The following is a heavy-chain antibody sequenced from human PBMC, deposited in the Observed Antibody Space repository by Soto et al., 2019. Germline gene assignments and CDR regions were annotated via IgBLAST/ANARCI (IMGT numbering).Heavy chain of an antibody. CDR3: AKDLVDTPGY. J-gene: IGHJ4*02. CDR1: GFTFSSYA. CDR2: ISGSGGST. D-gene: IGHD5-18*01. Sequence: GGSLRLSCAASGFTFSSYAMSWVRQAPGKGLEWVSAISGSGGSTYYADSVKGRFTISRDNSKNPRYLQMNSLRAEDTAVYYCAKDLVDTPGYWGQGTRVTVSS. V-gene: IGHV3-23*01.